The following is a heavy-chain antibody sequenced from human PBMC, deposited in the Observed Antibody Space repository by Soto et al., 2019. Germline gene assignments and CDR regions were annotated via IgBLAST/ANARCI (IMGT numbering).Heavy chain of an antibody. CDR2: ISGRGDIT. V-gene: IGHV3-23*01. D-gene: IGHD4-17*01. CDR3: ATATKTSVTTAFDP. J-gene: IGHJ5*02. Sequence: EVQVLESGGGLVQPGGSLRLSCAVSGFTFSTSAMSWVRQPPGKWLEWVSIISGRGDITYYADSVKGRFTVSRDNSKDTLFLQMTILRAADTAIYYWATATKTSVTTAFDPCGQGTQVTVSS. CDR1: GFTFSTSA.